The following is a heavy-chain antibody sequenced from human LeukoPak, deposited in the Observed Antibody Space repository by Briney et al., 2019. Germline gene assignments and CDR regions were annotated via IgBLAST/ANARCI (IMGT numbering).Heavy chain of an antibody. J-gene: IGHJ1*01. CDR3: ATVSYYYDSSGYQGYFQH. CDR2: FDPEDGET. Sequence: ASVKVYCKVSEYTLTELSMHWVRQAPGKGLEWMGGFDPEDGETIYAQKFQGRVTMTEDTSTDTAYMELSSLRSEDTAMYYCATVSYYYDSSGYQGYFQHWGQGTLVTVSS. D-gene: IGHD3-22*01. V-gene: IGHV1-24*01. CDR1: EYTLTELS.